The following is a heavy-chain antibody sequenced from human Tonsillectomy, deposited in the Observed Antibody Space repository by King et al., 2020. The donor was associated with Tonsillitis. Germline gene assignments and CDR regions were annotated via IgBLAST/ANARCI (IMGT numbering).Heavy chain of an antibody. CDR3: ARLDREYCSGGSCSLGYYFDY. CDR2: IIYSGST. Sequence: MQLQESGPGLVKPSETLSLTCTVSGGSISISSYYWGWIRQPPGKGLEWIGGIIYSGSTYYNPSLKIRGTISVDTSKNKFSLKLSSVTAADTAVYYCARLDREYCSGGSCSLGYYFDYWGQGTLVTVSS. D-gene: IGHD2-15*01. V-gene: IGHV4-39*01. CDR1: GGSISISSYY. J-gene: IGHJ4*02.